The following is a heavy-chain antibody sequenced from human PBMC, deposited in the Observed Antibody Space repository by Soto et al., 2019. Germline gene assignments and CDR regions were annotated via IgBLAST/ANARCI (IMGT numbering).Heavy chain of an antibody. J-gene: IGHJ4*02. Sequence: QVQLQQWGAGLLKPSETLSLTCGVYGGSFSGYYWSWIRQPPGKGLEWIGEINHSGSTNYNPSLKSRVTISVDTSKNQFSLKLSSVTAADTAVYYCARVYVVVVAATSNFDYWGQGTLVTVSS. D-gene: IGHD2-15*01. CDR3: ARVYVVVVAATSNFDY. CDR1: GGSFSGYY. CDR2: INHSGST. V-gene: IGHV4-34*01.